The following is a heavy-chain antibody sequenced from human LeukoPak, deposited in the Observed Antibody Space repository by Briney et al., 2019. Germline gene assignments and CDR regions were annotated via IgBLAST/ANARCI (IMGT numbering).Heavy chain of an antibody. CDR1: GFALSSYA. Sequence: GGSLRLSCVVSGFALSSYAMSWVRQAPGKGLEWVSATSSSDAGTYHAESVRGRFTISRDNSKNTLYLQMNSLRADDAAVYYCARAPVTSCRGAFCYPFDIWGQGTLVTVSS. J-gene: IGHJ4*02. CDR2: TSSSDAGT. CDR3: ARAPVTSCRGAFCYPFDI. V-gene: IGHV3-23*01. D-gene: IGHD2-15*01.